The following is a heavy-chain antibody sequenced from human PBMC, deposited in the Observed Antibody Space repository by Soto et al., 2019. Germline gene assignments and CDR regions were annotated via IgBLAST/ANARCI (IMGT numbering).Heavy chain of an antibody. CDR2: IYYGGNT. J-gene: IGHJ3*02. V-gene: IGHV4-61*01. D-gene: IGHD2-15*01. CDR3: ARDPGYCSGGGCYSWAFDI. CDR1: GGSVNSGTYY. Sequence: SETLSLTCTVSGGSVNSGTYYWSWIRQPPGKGLEWIGYIYYGGNTNYNPSLKSRVTISVDTSKNQFSLKLSSVTAADTAVYYCARDPGYCSGGGCYSWAFDIWGQGTMVPVSS.